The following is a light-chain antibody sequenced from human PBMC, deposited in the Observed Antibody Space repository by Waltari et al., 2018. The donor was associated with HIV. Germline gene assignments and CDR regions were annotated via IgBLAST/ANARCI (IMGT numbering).Light chain of an antibody. CDR3: QVWDSSSDHPNVV. V-gene: IGLV3-21*02. CDR1: SSNIGNNY. Sequence: VLTQPPSVSAAPGQKVTISCSGSSSNIGNNYVSWYQQKPGQAPVLVVYDDSDRPSGIPERFSGSNSENTATLTISRVEAGDEADYYCQVWDSSSDHPNVVFGGGTKLTVL. CDR2: DDS. J-gene: IGLJ2*01.